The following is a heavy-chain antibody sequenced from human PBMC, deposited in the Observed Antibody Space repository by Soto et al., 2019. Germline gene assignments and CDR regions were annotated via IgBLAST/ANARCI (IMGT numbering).Heavy chain of an antibody. D-gene: IGHD3-10*01. V-gene: IGHV1-69*01. CDR3: ARVPAYYYGSGSDGRVY. CDR2: IIPIFGTA. Sequence: QVQLVQSGAEVMKPGSSVKVSCKASGGTFSSYAISWVRKAPGQGLEWMGGIIPIFGTANYAQKFQGRVTITADESTSTAYMEGSSLRSEDTAVYYCARVPAYYYGSGSDGRVYWGQGTLVTVSS. J-gene: IGHJ4*02. CDR1: GGTFSSYA.